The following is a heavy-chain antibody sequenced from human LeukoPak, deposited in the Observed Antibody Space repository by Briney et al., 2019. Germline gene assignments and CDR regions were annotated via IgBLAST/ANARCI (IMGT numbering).Heavy chain of an antibody. Sequence: ASVKVSCKASGDTFSSYAINWVRQAPGQGLEWMGGIIPILGTANYAQKFQGRVTITADESTSTAYMELSSLRSEDTAVYYCARVGGEKRMVRGVIITLGWFDPWGQGTLVTVSS. D-gene: IGHD3-10*01. CDR2: IIPILGTA. J-gene: IGHJ5*02. CDR3: ARVGGEKRMVRGVIITLGWFDP. CDR1: GDTFSSYA. V-gene: IGHV1-69*13.